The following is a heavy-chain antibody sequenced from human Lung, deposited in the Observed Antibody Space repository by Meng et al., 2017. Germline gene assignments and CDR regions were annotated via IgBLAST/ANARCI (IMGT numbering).Heavy chain of an antibody. Sequence: QVQLQESGPGLVKPSETLSLTCTVSGGSISSYYWSWIRQPPGKGLEWIGYIYYSGSTNYNPSLKSRDTISVDTSKNQFSLKLSSVTAADTAVYYCASFRDWGQGTLVTVSS. J-gene: IGHJ4*02. V-gene: IGHV4-59*01. CDR1: GGSISSYY. CDR3: ASFRD. CDR2: IYYSGST.